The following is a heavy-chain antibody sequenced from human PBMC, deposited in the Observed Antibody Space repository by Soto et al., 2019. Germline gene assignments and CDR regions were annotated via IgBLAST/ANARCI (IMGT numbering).Heavy chain of an antibody. D-gene: IGHD6-13*01. J-gene: IGHJ4*02. V-gene: IGHV4-30-2*01. CDR2: IYHSGST. CDR1: GGSISSGGYS. CDR3: VRFTNAAANFDY. Sequence: QLQLQESGSGLVKPSQTLSLTCAVSGGSISSGGYSWSWIRQPPGKGLEWIGYIYHSGSTYYNPSLKSRVTISVDRSKNQFSLKLSSVTAADTAVYYCVRFTNAAANFDYWGQGTLVTVSS.